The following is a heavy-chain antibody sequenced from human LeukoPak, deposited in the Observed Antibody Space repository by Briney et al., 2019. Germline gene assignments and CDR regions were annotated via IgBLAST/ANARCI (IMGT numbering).Heavy chain of an antibody. D-gene: IGHD5-18*01. V-gene: IGHV4-34*01. CDR3: ARGPEYSYGFRRGNWFDP. CDR1: GGSFSVYY. Sequence: SETLSLICSIHGGSFSVYYWSWIRQPPGKGLEWIGEINQSGSANYNPSLKSRVTISVDTSKSQFSLKLSSVTAADTAVYYCARGPEYSYGFRRGNWFDPWGQGTLVTVSS. J-gene: IGHJ5*02. CDR2: INQSGSA.